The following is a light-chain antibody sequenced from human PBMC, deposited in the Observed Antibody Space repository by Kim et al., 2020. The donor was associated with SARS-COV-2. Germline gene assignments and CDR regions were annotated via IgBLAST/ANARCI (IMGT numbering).Light chain of an antibody. CDR2: AAS. J-gene: IGKJ1*01. Sequence: ASVGAILNSTSRASEVISNYLAWYHQKPGKIPERLLYAASTLQSGVPSRCSGSRSGTDFALTISRLQPEDVATYYCQRYGIAPQTFGQGNKVDIK. CDR1: EVISNY. CDR3: QRYGIAPQT. V-gene: IGKV1-27*01.